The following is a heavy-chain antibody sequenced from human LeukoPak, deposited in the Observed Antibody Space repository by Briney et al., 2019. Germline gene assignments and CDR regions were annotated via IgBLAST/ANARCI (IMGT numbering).Heavy chain of an antibody. CDR2: IYYSGST. V-gene: IGHV4-59*08. Sequence: SETLSLTCTVSGGSISSYYWSWXRQPPGKGLEWIGYIYYSGSTNYNPSLKSRVTISVDTSKNQFSLKVSSVTAADTAVYYCASNYYGSGSLDYWGQGNLVTVSS. CDR3: ASNYYGSGSLDY. J-gene: IGHJ4*02. CDR1: GGSISSYY. D-gene: IGHD3-10*01.